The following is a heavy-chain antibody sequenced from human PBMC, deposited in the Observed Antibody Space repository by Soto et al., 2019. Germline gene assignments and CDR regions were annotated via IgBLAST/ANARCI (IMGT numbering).Heavy chain of an antibody. D-gene: IGHD6-13*01. Sequence: QVQLVESGGGVVQPGRSLRLSCAASGFTFSSYGMHWVRQAPGKGLEWVAVIWYDGSNKYYADSVKGRFTISRDNSKNTLYLQKNSLRAEDTAVYYCARDFGIAAAGTNYWGQGTLVTVSS. V-gene: IGHV3-33*01. CDR2: IWYDGSNK. J-gene: IGHJ4*02. CDR3: ARDFGIAAAGTNY. CDR1: GFTFSSYG.